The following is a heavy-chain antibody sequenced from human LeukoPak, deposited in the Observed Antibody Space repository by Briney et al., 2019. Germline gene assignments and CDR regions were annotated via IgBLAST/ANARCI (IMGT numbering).Heavy chain of an antibody. J-gene: IGHJ4*02. CDR1: GFTFSRHW. V-gene: IGHV3-7*03. CDR3: VTPLDYYDTSDSHQGGD. CDR2: IKHDGSEK. Sequence: PGGSLRLSCAASGFTFSRHWMTWVRQAPGKGLEWVANIKHDGSEKNYVDSVKGRFTISRDNAKNSLYLQMNSLRAEDTAVYYCVTPLDYYDTSDSHQGGDWGQGTLVTVSS. D-gene: IGHD3-22*01.